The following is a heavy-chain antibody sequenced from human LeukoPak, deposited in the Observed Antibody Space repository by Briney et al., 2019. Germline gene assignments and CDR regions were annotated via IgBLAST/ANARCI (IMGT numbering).Heavy chain of an antibody. V-gene: IGHV1-69*05. D-gene: IGHD5-12*01. CDR1: GGTFSSYA. J-gene: IGHJ3*02. Sequence: SVKVSCKASGGTFSSYAISWVRQAPGHGLEWMGGIIPIFGTANYAQKFQGRVTITTDESTSTAYMELSSLRSEDTAVYYCARVMTGLRSRGAFDIWGQGTMVTVSS. CDR2: IIPIFGTA. CDR3: ARVMTGLRSRGAFDI.